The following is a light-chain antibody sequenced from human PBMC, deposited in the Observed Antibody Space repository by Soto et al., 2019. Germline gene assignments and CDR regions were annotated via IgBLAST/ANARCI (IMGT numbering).Light chain of an antibody. CDR3: QVWDSSSDHPVV. V-gene: IGLV3-21*02. CDR1: NIGSKS. J-gene: IGLJ2*01. CDR2: DGS. Sequence: SYELTQPPSVSVAPGQTARITCGGNNIGSKSVHWYQQKPGQAPVLVVYDGSDRPSGIPERFSGSNSGNTATLTISRVEAGDEADYYCQVWDSSSDHPVVFGGGTKLTVL.